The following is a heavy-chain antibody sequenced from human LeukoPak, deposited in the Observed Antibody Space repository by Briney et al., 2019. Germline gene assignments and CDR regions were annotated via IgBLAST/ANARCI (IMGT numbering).Heavy chain of an antibody. J-gene: IGHJ4*02. V-gene: IGHV4-39*01. CDR1: GGSISSSSYY. D-gene: IGHD3-3*01. CDR3: ARQGRVGYDFWGGYYFDY. Sequence: KPSETLSLTCTVSGGSISSSSYYWGWIRQPPGKGLEWIGSIYYSGSTYYNPSLKSRVTISVDTSKNQFSLKLSSVTAADTAVYYCARQGRVGYDFWGGYYFDYWGQGTLVTVSS. CDR2: IYYSGST.